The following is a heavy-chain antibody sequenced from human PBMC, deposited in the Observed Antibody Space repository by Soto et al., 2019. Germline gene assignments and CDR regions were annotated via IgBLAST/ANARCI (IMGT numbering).Heavy chain of an antibody. J-gene: IGHJ6*02. V-gene: IGHV3-33*01. CDR3: ARDGVYCSSTSCYYYYYYGMDV. Sequence: GGSLRLSCAASGFTFSSYGMHWVRQAPGKGLEWVAVIWYDGSNKYYADSVKGRFTISRDNSKNTLYLQMNSLRAEDTAVYYCARDGVYCSSTSCYYYYYYGMDVWGQGTTVTVSS. CDR1: GFTFSSYG. CDR2: IWYDGSNK. D-gene: IGHD2-2*01.